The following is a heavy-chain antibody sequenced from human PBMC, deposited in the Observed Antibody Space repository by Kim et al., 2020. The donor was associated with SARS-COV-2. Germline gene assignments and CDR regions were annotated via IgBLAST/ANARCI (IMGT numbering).Heavy chain of an antibody. CDR1: GGSFSGYY. Sequence: SETLSLTCAVYGGSFSGYYWSWIRQPPGKGLEWIGEINHSGSTNYNPSLKSRVTISVDTSKNQFSLKLSSVTAADTAVYYCADCSGGSCYSSLGVYYYGMDVWGQGTTVTVSS. D-gene: IGHD2-15*01. CDR3: ADCSGGSCYSSLGVYYYGMDV. CDR2: INHSGST. V-gene: IGHV4-34*01. J-gene: IGHJ6*02.